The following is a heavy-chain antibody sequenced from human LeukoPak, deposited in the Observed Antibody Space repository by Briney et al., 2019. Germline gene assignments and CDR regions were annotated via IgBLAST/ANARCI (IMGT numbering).Heavy chain of an antibody. J-gene: IGHJ4*02. V-gene: IGHV3-30*04. CDR1: GFTFSSYA. CDR2: ISYDGSNK. D-gene: IGHD6-6*01. CDR3: ASDEYSSSSY. Sequence: PGRSLRLSCAASGFTFSSYAMHWVRQAPGKGLEWVAVISYDGSNKYYADSVKGRFTISRDNSKNTLYLQMNSLRAEDTAVYYCASDEYSSSSYRGQGTLVTVSS.